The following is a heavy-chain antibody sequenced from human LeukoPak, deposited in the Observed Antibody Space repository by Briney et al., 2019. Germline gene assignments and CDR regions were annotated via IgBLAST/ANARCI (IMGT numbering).Heavy chain of an antibody. CDR3: ARGVAAAGLYYFDY. CDR1: EFTFSSYN. V-gene: IGHV3-21*01. Sequence: GGSLRLSCAASEFTFSSYNMNWVRQAPGKGLEWVSSISSSSAYIYYADSVKGRFTISRDNAKNSLYLQMNSLRAEDTAVYYCARGVAAAGLYYFDYWGQGTLVTVSS. J-gene: IGHJ4*02. D-gene: IGHD6-13*01. CDR2: ISSSSAYI.